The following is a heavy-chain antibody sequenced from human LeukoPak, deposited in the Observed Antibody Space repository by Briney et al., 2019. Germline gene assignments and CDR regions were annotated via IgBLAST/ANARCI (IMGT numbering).Heavy chain of an antibody. Sequence: GGSLRLSCAASGFTFDDYAMHWVRQAPGKGPEWVSLISWDGGSTYYADSVKGRFTIPRDNSKNSLYLQMNSLRAEDTALYYCAKDYYSVARYSSGSRPPLFDYWGQGTLVTVSS. CDR1: GFTFDDYA. D-gene: IGHD6-19*01. J-gene: IGHJ4*02. CDR3: AKDYYSVARYSSGSRPPLFDY. CDR2: ISWDGGST. V-gene: IGHV3-43D*03.